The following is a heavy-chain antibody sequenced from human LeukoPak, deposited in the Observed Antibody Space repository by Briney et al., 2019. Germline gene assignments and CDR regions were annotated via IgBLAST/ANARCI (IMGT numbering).Heavy chain of an antibody. CDR2: ISGSGSTT. CDR3: ASAGCSGGTCYSGGTPGYMDV. J-gene: IGHJ6*03. Sequence: GGSLRLSCAASGFTFSSYAMNWVRQAPGKGLEWVSAISGSGSTTYYADSVKGRFTISRDNSKNTLYLQMNSLRAEDTAVYYCASAGCSGGTCYSGGTPGYMDVWGKGTTVTVSS. D-gene: IGHD2-15*01. CDR1: GFTFSSYA. V-gene: IGHV3-23*01.